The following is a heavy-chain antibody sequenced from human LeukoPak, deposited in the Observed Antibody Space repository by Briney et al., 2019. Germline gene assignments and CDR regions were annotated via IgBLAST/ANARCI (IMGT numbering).Heavy chain of an antibody. J-gene: IGHJ4*02. CDR1: GYNFTGYY. D-gene: IGHD3-3*01. Sequence: ASVRVSCKASGYNFTGYYMRWLRQAPGQGLEWLGWMNPNSGGTNYAQTFQGRVTMTRDTSISTAYMELSRLRSDDTAVYYCAIIGETTSYDFWSGYPDYWGQGTLVTVSS. CDR3: AIIGETTSYDFWSGYPDY. V-gene: IGHV1-2*02. CDR2: MNPNSGGT.